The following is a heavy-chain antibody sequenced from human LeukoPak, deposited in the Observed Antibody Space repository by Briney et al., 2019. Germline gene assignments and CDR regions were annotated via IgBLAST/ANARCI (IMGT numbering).Heavy chain of an antibody. D-gene: IGHD5-18*01. V-gene: IGHV3-30*04. CDR2: ISYDGSNK. CDR1: GFTFSSYA. Sequence: PGRSVRLLCAASGFTFSSYAMHWVPQAPGKGVEWVAVISYDGSNKYYADSVKGIFTISRDNSKNTLYLQMNSLREEDAAVYYCARVIAYSYGLDYWGQGTLVTVSS. CDR3: ARVIAYSYGLDY. J-gene: IGHJ4*02.